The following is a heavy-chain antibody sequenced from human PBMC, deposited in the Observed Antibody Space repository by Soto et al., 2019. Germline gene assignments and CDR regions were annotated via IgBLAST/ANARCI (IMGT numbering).Heavy chain of an antibody. CDR2: IYYSGST. CDR3: ARLGSYDFWSGYNWFDP. J-gene: IGHJ5*02. Sequence: SETLSLTCTVSGGSISSYYWSWIRQPPGKGLEWIGYIYYSGSTNYNPSLKSRVTISVETSKNQFSLKLSSVTAADTAVYYCARLGSYDFWSGYNWFDPWGQGTLVTVSS. CDR1: GGSISSYY. V-gene: IGHV4-59*08. D-gene: IGHD3-3*01.